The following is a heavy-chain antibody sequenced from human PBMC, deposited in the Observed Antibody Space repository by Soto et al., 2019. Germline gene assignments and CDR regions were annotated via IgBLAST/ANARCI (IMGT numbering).Heavy chain of an antibody. Sequence: GGSLRLSCAASGITLSNVWMTWVRQAPGKGLEWDGRIKSKADGSTTEYGSPVKDRFIISRDDSENTVDLQMHSLKTEDTDMYYCATPRRRWHGYTYWAHGTRVPVYS. D-gene: IGHD5-12*01. CDR3: ATPRRRWHGYTY. CDR2: IKSKADGSTT. CDR1: GITLSNVW. J-gene: IGHJ4*01. V-gene: IGHV3-15*01.